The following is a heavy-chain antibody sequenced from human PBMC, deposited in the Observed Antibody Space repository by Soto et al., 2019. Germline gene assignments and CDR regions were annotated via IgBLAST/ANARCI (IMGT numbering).Heavy chain of an antibody. V-gene: IGHV4-59*01. J-gene: IGHJ4*02. D-gene: IGHD4-17*01. CDR2: IYYSGST. CDR3: AREYGGEMGGIDY. Sequence: SETLSLTCTVSGGSISSYYWSWIRQPPGKGLEWIGYIYYSGSTNYNPSLKSRVTISVDTSKNQFSLKLSSVTAADTAVYYCAREYGGEMGGIDYWGQGTLVTVSS. CDR1: GGSISSYY.